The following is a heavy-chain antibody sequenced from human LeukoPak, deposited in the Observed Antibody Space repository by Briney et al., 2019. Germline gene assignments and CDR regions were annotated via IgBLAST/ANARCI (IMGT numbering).Heavy chain of an antibody. CDR2: IHSDGSST. CDR3: ARVRGDYGDFDY. Sequence: GGSLRLSCAASGFSFSSYWMHWVRQAPGKGLVWVSRIHSDGSSTSYADSVKGRFTISRDDAKHTLYLQMNSLRAEDTAVYYCARVRGDYGDFDYWGQGTLVTVSS. CDR1: GFSFSSYW. V-gene: IGHV3-74*01. J-gene: IGHJ4*02. D-gene: IGHD4-17*01.